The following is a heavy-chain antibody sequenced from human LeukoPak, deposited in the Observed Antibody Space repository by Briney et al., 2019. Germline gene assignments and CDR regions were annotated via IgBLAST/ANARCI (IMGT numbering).Heavy chain of an antibody. V-gene: IGHV3-30*18. D-gene: IGHD6-13*01. CDR1: GFTFSFSG. CDR2: ISDDGSRK. CDR3: AKDRSTTWSFDY. Sequence: PGGSLRLSCAASGFTFSFSGMHWVRQAPGKGLEWLAFISDDGSRKYYADSVKGRFTISRDNSKNTLFLQMNSLRTEDTAMYYCAKDRSTTWSFDYWGQGTLVTVSS. J-gene: IGHJ4*02.